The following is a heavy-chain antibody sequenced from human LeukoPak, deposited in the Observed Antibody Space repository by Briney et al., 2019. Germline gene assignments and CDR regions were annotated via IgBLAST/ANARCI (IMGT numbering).Heavy chain of an antibody. D-gene: IGHD6-19*01. CDR1: GYTFTGYY. CDR2: INPNSGGT. CDR3: IAVAGMNAFDI. J-gene: IGHJ3*02. V-gene: IGHV1-2*02. Sequence: ASVKVSCKASGYTFTGYYMHWVRRAPGQGLEWMGWINPNSGGTNYAQKFQGRVTMTRDTSISTAYMELSRLRSDDTAVYYCIAVAGMNAFDIWGQGTMVTVSS.